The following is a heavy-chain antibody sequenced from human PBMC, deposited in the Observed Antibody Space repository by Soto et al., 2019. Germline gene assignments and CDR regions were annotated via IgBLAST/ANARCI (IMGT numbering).Heavy chain of an antibody. CDR2: IRGSGGST. Sequence: EVQLLESGGGLAQPGGSLRLSCAASGFTFSSYAMSWVRQAPGKGLEWVSAIRGSGGSTYSADSVKGRFTISRDNSKNKLYLQMNSLRAEDTAVYYCAKTTVLIDHFDYWGQGTLVTVSS. V-gene: IGHV3-23*01. J-gene: IGHJ4*02. D-gene: IGHD4-17*01. CDR1: GFTFSSYA. CDR3: AKTTVLIDHFDY.